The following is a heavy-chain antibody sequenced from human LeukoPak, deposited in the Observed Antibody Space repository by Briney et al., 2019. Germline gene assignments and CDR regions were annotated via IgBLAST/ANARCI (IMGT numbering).Heavy chain of an antibody. V-gene: IGHV4-59*01. CDR3: ARETTGSYYHYYYMDV. D-gene: IGHD1-1*01. CDR1: GGSFSGYY. Sequence: SETLSLTCAVYGGSFSGYYWSWIRQPPGKGLEWIGYIYYSGSTNYNPSLKSRVTISVDTSKNQFSLKLSSVTAADTAVYYCARETTGSYYHYYYMDVWGKGTTVTVSS. CDR2: IYYSGST. J-gene: IGHJ6*03.